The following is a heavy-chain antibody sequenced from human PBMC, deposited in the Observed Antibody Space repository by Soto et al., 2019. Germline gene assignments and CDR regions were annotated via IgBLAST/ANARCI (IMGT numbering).Heavy chain of an antibody. Sequence: ASVKVSCKASGYTFTSYGISWVRQAPGQGLEWMGWISAYNGNTNYAQKLQGRVTMTADTSTSTAYMELRSLRSDDTAVYYCARDSRDIVLMVYAHFDYWGQGTLVTVSS. CDR2: ISAYNGNT. J-gene: IGHJ4*02. V-gene: IGHV1-18*01. D-gene: IGHD2-8*01. CDR1: GYTFTSYG. CDR3: ARDSRDIVLMVYAHFDY.